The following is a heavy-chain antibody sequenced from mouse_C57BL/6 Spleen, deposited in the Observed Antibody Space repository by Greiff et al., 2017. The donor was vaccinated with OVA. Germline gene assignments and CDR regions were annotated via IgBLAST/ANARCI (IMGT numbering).Heavy chain of an antibody. CDR2: IDPETGGT. D-gene: IGHD6-2*01. CDR3: TRFSLYYFDY. J-gene: IGHJ2*01. Sequence: QVQLQQSGAELVRPGASVTLSCKASGYTFPDYEMHWVKQTPVHGLEWIGAIDPETGGTAYNQTFKGKAILTTDKSSSTAYMELRSLTSEDSAVYYCTRFSLYYFDYWGQGTTLTVAS. CDR1: GYTFPDYE. V-gene: IGHV1-15*01.